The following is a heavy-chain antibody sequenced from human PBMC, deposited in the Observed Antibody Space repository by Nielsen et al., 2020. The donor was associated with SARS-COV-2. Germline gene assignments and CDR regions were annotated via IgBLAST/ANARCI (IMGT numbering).Heavy chain of an antibody. CDR3: AKDTTYYDILTGYYIGYYYGMDV. J-gene: IGHJ6*02. D-gene: IGHD3-9*01. Sequence: WIRQPPGKGLEWVSSISDSGYTTYYADSMMGRFTISRDNSKNTLYLQMNSLRAEDTAVYYCAKDTTYYDILTGYYIGYYYGMDVWGQGTTVTVSS. CDR2: ISDSGYTT. V-gene: IGHV3-23*01.